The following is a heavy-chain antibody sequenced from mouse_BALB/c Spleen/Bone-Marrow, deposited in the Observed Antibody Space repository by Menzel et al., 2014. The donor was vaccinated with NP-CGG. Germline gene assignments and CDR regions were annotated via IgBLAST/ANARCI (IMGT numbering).Heavy chain of an antibody. CDR1: GFNIKDAY. Sequence: EVKLQESGAELVKPGASVKLSCTASGFNIKDAYIHWVRQRPEQGLDWIGRIAPANGNTEYDPKFQVKATITADTSSNTAYLQLSSLTSEDNAGYYCVRSRGQVNFWGQGTLVTVSA. V-gene: IGHV14-3*02. CDR2: IAPANGNT. J-gene: IGHJ3*01. CDR3: VRSRGQVNF. D-gene: IGHD3-3*01.